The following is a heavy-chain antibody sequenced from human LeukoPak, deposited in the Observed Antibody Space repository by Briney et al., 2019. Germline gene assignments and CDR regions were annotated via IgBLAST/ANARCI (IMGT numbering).Heavy chain of an antibody. CDR1: GYSFTSYW. CDR2: IYPGDSDT. V-gene: IGHV5-51*01. CDR3: ARLSVVPAANDAFDI. Sequence: KGGESLKISCKGSGYSFTSYWIGWVRQMPGKGLEWMGIIYPGDSDTRYSPSFQGQVTISADKSISTAYLQWSSLKASDTAMYYCARLSVVPAANDAFDIWGQGTMVTVSS. J-gene: IGHJ3*02. D-gene: IGHD2-2*01.